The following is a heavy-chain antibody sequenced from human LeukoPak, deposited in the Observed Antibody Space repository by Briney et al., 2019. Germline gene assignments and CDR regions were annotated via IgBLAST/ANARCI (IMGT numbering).Heavy chain of an antibody. CDR3: ARGHIVATIYGYYGMDV. V-gene: IGHV3-21*01. Sequence: PGGSLRLSCAASGFTSSSYSMNWVRQAPGKGLEWVSSISSSSSYIYYADSVKGRFTISRDNAKNSLYLQMNSLRAEDTAVYYCARGHIVATIYGYYGMDVWGQGTTVTVSS. CDR1: GFTSSSYS. CDR2: ISSSSSYI. J-gene: IGHJ6*02. D-gene: IGHD5-12*01.